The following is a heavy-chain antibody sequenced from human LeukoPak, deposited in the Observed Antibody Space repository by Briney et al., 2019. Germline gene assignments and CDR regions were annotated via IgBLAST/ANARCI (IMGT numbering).Heavy chain of an antibody. V-gene: IGHV3-11*04. J-gene: IGHJ4*02. CDR3: ARLALRWGLAPAY. CDR2: IRSRRSTI. D-gene: IGHD4-23*01. Sequence: GGTLRLFCAASGFIFSDYYMSWVRQAPGKGLEWVSYIRSRRSTIYYADSVKGRFTISRDNAKNSLYLQMNSLGAEDTAVYYCARLALRWGLAPAYWGQGTLVTVSS. CDR1: GFIFSDYY.